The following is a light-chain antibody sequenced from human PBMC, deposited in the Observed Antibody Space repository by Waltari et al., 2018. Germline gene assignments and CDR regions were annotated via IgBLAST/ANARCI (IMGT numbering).Light chain of an antibody. V-gene: IGKV3-20*01. CDR1: EFVGNDY. CDR2: DAS. CDR3: QQYYSSPWT. Sequence: EIVLMQSPGTLSWSPGERATLSCRASEFVGNDYLAWYQQKPGQAPRLLIYDASRRATGTPDRFSGSGSGTDFSLTISRLEPEDFAVYYCQQYYSSPWTFGQGTKVDI. J-gene: IGKJ1*01.